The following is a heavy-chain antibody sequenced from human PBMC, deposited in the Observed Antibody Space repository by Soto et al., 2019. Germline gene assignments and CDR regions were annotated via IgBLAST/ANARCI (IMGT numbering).Heavy chain of an antibody. CDR2: IGTAGDT. Sequence: GGSLRLSCAASGFTFSSYDMHWVRQATGKGLEWVSAIGTAGDTYYPGSVKGRFTISRENAKNSLYLQMNSLRAEDTAVYYCARRRGIGYCSSTSCYDYYYGMDVWGPGTTVTVS. D-gene: IGHD2-2*01. CDR1: GFTFSSYD. J-gene: IGHJ6*02. CDR3: ARRRGIGYCSSTSCYDYYYGMDV. V-gene: IGHV3-13*01.